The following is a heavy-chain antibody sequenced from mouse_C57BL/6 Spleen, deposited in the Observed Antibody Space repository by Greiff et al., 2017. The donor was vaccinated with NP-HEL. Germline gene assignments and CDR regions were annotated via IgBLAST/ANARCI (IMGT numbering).Heavy chain of an antibody. V-gene: IGHV14-4*01. Sequence: DVHLVESGAELVRPGASVKLSCTASGFNIKDDYMHWVKQRPEQGLEWLGWIDPENGDTEYASKFQGKATITADTSSNTAYLQLSSLTSEDTAVYYCTTNYYGSSRYWGQGTTLTVSS. D-gene: IGHD1-1*01. CDR1: GFNIKDDY. CDR2: IDPENGDT. J-gene: IGHJ2*01. CDR3: TTNYYGSSRY.